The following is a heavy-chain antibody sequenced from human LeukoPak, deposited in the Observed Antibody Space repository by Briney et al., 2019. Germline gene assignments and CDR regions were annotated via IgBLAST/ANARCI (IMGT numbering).Heavy chain of an antibody. CDR1: GFTFSSCG. Sequence: GGSLRLSCAASGFTFSSCGMEWVRQAPGKGLEWVAFISFEGSDKYYADSVKGRFTISRDNSKNTLYLQMNSLRAEDTAVYHCAKDNQWGYCYYFDYWGQGTLVTVSS. CDR2: ISFEGSDK. CDR3: AKDNQWGYCYYFDY. D-gene: IGHD1-26*01. V-gene: IGHV3-30*18. J-gene: IGHJ4*02.